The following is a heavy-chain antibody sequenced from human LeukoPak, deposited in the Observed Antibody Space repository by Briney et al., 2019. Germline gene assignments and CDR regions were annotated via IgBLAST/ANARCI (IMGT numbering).Heavy chain of an antibody. CDR3: ARDSHYSSSSLYYYYYMNV. Sequence: SETLSLTCTVSGDSVSSSSNYWGWIRQPPGKGLEWIGNIYYTGSTYYNPSLKSRLNISIDTSENQFSLKLSSVTAADTAVYYCARDSHYSSSSLYYYYYMNVWGKGTTVTVSS. V-gene: IGHV4-39*07. CDR1: GDSVSSSSNY. CDR2: IYYTGST. J-gene: IGHJ6*03. D-gene: IGHD6-6*01.